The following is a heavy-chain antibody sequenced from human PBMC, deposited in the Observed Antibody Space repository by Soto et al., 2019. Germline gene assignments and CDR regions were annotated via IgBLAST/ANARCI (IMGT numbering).Heavy chain of an antibody. J-gene: IGHJ4*02. D-gene: IGHD3-10*01. CDR2: INPSGGST. Sequence: ASVKVSCKASGYTFTSYYMHWVRQAPGQGLEWMGIINPSGGSTSYAQKFQGRVTMTRDTSTSTVYMELSSLRSEDTAVYYCARDHEITMVRGVIIFPYYFDYWGQGTLVTVSS. V-gene: IGHV1-46*03. CDR3: ARDHEITMVRGVIIFPYYFDY. CDR1: GYTFTSYY.